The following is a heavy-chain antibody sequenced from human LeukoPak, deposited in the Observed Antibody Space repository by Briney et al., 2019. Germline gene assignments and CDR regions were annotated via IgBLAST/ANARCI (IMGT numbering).Heavy chain of an antibody. CDR3: AKVGVLLWFGESLHFDY. J-gene: IGHJ4*02. Sequence: GGSLRLSCAASGFTFSSYAMSWVRQAPGKGLEWVSAISGSGGSTYYADSVKGRFTISRDNSKNTLYLQMNSLRAEDTAVYYCAKVGVLLWFGESLHFDYWGRGTLVTVSS. D-gene: IGHD3-10*01. CDR2: ISGSGGST. CDR1: GFTFSSYA. V-gene: IGHV3-23*01.